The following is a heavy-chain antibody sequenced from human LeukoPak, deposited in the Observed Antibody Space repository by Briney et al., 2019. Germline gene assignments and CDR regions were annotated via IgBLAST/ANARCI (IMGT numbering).Heavy chain of an antibody. D-gene: IGHD1-1*01. CDR2: ISYDGTNK. CDR3: ARASAGTTLIDY. Sequence: GRSLRLSCAASGFTFSNYAMHWVRQAPDQGLEWVAVISYDGTNKYYADSVKGRFTISRDNSKNTLYLQMGSLRAEDVAVYYCARASAGTTLIDYWGQGTLVTVSS. V-gene: IGHV3-30*14. J-gene: IGHJ4*02. CDR1: GFTFSNYA.